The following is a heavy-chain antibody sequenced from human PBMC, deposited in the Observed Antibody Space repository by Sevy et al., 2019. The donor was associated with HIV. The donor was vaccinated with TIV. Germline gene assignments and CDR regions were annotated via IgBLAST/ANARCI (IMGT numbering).Heavy chain of an antibody. CDR3: ARRLAAAGGWKEYCQP. J-gene: IGHJ1*01. D-gene: IGHD6-13*01. V-gene: IGHV4-39*01. CDR2: MSYNGNS. CDR1: GGSSNNKAYY. Sequence: SETLSLTCTVSGGSSNNKAYYWAWIRQPPGKGLEWIGSMSYNGNSYYNPSLNCRVTISLDTSKNQFSLRLTFVTAADTAVYYCARRLAAAGGWKEYCQPWGQGTLVTVSS.